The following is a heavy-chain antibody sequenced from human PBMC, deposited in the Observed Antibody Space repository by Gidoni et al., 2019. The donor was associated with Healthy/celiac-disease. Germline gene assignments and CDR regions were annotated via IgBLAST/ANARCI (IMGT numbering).Heavy chain of an antibody. V-gene: IGHV3-30-3*01. CDR1: GSTFSSYA. Sequence: QVQPVESGGGVVQPGRSLRLSCAASGSTFSSYAMHWVRQAPGKGLEWVAVISYDGSNKYYADSVKGRFTISRDNSKNTLYLQMNSLRAEDTAVYYCARGGLAVAGLQYYFDYWGQGTLVTVSS. J-gene: IGHJ4*02. CDR2: ISYDGSNK. D-gene: IGHD6-19*01. CDR3: ARGGLAVAGLQYYFDY.